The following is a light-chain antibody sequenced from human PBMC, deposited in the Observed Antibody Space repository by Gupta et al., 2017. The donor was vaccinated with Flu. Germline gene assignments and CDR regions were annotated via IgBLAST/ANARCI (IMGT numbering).Light chain of an antibody. CDR1: QNIRRF. V-gene: IGKV1-39*01. Sequence: DIQIAQSPSSLFACVGDRVTIACRASQNIRRFLNWYQQKPGKAPKLLIFAASSLQGGVPSRFSGSGSGTDFTLTISNLQTEDFASYYCQQSYSTPYTFGRGTDLEIK. CDR2: AAS. CDR3: QQSYSTPYT. J-gene: IGKJ2*01.